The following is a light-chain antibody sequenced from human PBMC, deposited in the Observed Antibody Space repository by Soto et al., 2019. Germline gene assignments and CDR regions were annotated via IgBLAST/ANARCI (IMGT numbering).Light chain of an antibody. Sequence: DIQMTQSPSSLSASVVDRVTVTCRASQSISDWLAWHQQKPGKAPKLLIYKASILESGVPSRFSGSGFGTEFTLTINSLQPDDFATYYCQQYDTYWTFGQGTKVDIK. CDR2: KAS. J-gene: IGKJ1*01. CDR3: QQYDTYWT. CDR1: QSISDW. V-gene: IGKV1-5*03.